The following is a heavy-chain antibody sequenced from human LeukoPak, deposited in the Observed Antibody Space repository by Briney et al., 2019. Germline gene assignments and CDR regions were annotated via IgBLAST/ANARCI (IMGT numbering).Heavy chain of an antibody. CDR1: GFTFSSYG. CDR3: AKEKSSSWYDFDY. V-gene: IGHV3-30*02. D-gene: IGHD6-13*01. CDR2: IRYDGSNK. Sequence: PGGSLRLSCAASGFTFSSYGMHWVRQAPGKGLEWVAFIRYDGSNKYYADSVKGRFTISRDTSKNTLYLQMNSLRAEDTALYYCAKEKSSSWYDFDYWGQGTLVTVSS. J-gene: IGHJ4*02.